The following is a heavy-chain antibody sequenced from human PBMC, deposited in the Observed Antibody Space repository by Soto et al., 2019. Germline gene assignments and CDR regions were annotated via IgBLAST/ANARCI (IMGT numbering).Heavy chain of an antibody. CDR1: GYTFTGYY. CDR2: INPNSGGT. D-gene: IGHD2-21*02. J-gene: IGHJ4*02. V-gene: IGHV1-2*04. Sequence: ASVKVSCKASGYTFTGYYMHWVRQAPGQGLEWMGWINPNSGGTNYAQKFQGWVTMTRDTSISTAYMELSRLRSDDTAVNYCARGYCGGHCYFSYFDYWGQGTLVTVSS. CDR3: ARGYCGGHCYFSYFDY.